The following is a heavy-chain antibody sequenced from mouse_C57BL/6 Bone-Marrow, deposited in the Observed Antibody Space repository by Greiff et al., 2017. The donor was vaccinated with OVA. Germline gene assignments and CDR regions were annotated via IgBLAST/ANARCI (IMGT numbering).Heavy chain of an antibody. Sequence: DVKLQESGPGLVKPSQSLSLTCSVTGYSITSGYYWNWIRQFPGNKLEWMGYISYDGSNNYNPSLKNRISITRDTSKNQFFLKLNSVTTEDTATYYCARDRGLYWGQGTSVTVSS. CDR2: ISYDGSN. J-gene: IGHJ4*01. CDR3: ARDRGLY. D-gene: IGHD3-1*01. CDR1: GYSITSGYY. V-gene: IGHV3-6*01.